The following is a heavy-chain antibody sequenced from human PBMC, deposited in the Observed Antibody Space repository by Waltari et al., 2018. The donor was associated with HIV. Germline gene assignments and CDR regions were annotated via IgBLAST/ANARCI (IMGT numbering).Heavy chain of an antibody. CDR2: VSHTGTDT. CDR3: ARESSVWDF. CDR1: GFTFSAYF. J-gene: IGHJ4*02. Sequence: QVQVVESGGGLVKPGGCLRLSCRYSGFTFSAYFMSWFRQTPRKGLELLAYVSHTGTDTFYADSLRGRFAVSRDNSRNSLYLDLNKLTTEDSGIYYCARESSVWDFWGQGILVTVSS. D-gene: IGHD6-19*01. V-gene: IGHV3-11*01.